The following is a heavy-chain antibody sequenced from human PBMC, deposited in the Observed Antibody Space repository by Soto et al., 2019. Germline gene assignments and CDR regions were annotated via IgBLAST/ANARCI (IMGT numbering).Heavy chain of an antibody. CDR2: IYSGGYT. J-gene: IGHJ4*02. V-gene: IGHV3-53*01. D-gene: IGHD1-26*01. CDR3: ARDTVGVTKGGFDY. Sequence: GGSLRLSCAVSGFTVSNNYMSWVRQAPGKGLEGVSVIYSGGYTAYGDSVKGRFTISRDNSKNTLYLQMNSLRAEDTAVYYCARDTVGVTKGGFDYWGQGXLVTVSS. CDR1: GFTVSNNY.